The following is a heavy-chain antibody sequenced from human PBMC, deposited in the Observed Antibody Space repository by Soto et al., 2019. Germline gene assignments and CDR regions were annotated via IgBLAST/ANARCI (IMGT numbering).Heavy chain of an antibody. J-gene: IGHJ3*02. CDR3: AKDTARYCSSTSCYTGGAFDI. CDR1: GFTFDDYA. D-gene: IGHD2-2*02. V-gene: IGHV3-9*01. Sequence: PGGSLRLSCATSGFTFDDYAMHWVRQAPGKGLEWVSGISWNSGSIGCADSVKGRFTISRDNAKNSLYLQMNSLRAEDTALYYCAKDTARYCSSTSCYTGGAFDIWGQGTMVTVSS. CDR2: ISWNSGSI.